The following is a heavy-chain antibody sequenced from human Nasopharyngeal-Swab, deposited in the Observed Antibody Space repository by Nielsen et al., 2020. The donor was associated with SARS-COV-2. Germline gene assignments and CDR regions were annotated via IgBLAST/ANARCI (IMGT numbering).Heavy chain of an antibody. V-gene: IGHV4-59*01. D-gene: IGHD6-19*01. CDR3: ARDQRGSGWYSWSQGLDY. J-gene: IGHJ4*02. Sequence: WIRQPPGKGLEWIGYIYDSGSTNYNPSLKSQVTISVDTSKNQFSLKLSSVTAADTAVYYCARDQRGSGWYSWSQGLDYWGQGTLVTVSS. CDR2: IYDSGST.